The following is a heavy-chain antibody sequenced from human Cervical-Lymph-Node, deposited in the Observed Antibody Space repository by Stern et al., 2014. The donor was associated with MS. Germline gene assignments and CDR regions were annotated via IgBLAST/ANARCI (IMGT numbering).Heavy chain of an antibody. CDR1: GFTFDDYA. D-gene: IGHD5-12*01. Sequence: EVQLVESGGGLVQPGRSLRLSCAASGFTFDDYAMHWVRQAPGKGLEWVSGISWNSGSIGYADSVKGRFTISRDNAKNSLYLQMNSLRAEDTALYYCAKTASFVDIVATSHMDVWGQGTTVTVSS. V-gene: IGHV3-9*01. CDR2: ISWNSGSI. J-gene: IGHJ6*02. CDR3: AKTASFVDIVATSHMDV.